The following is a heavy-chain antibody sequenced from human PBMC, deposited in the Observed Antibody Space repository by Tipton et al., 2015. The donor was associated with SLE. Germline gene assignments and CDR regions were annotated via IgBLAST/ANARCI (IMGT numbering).Heavy chain of an antibody. V-gene: IGHV4-61*02. CDR3: AREAYDFWSGYSDAFDI. D-gene: IGHD3-3*01. CDR2: IYTSGNT. CDR1: GGSISSGSYY. J-gene: IGHJ3*02. Sequence: TLSLTCTVSGGSISSGSYYWSWIRQPAGKGLEWIGRIYTSGNTNYNPSPKSRVTISVDTSKNQFSLKLSSVTAADTAVYYCAREAYDFWSGYSDAFDIWGQGTMVTVSS.